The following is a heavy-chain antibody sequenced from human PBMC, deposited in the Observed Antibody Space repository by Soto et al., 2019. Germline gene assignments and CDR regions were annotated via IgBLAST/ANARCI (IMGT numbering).Heavy chain of an antibody. CDR2: IIPIFGTA. D-gene: IGHD3-22*01. CDR3: ASHYDSSGYYYRGLDY. J-gene: IGHJ4*02. V-gene: IGHV1-69*12. Sequence: QVPLVQSGAEVKKPGSSVKVSCKASGGTFSSYAISWVRQAPGQGLEWMGGIIPIFGTADYAQKFRGRVTITADESTSTGNMELSSLRSEDTAVYYCASHYDSSGYYYRGLDYWGQGILVTVSS. CDR1: GGTFSSYA.